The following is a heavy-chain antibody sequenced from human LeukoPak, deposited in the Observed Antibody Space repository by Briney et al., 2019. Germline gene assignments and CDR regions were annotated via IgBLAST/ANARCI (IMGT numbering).Heavy chain of an antibody. CDR2: ISATGGSI. CDR1: GFTFSTYA. Sequence: GSLRLSCAASGFTFSTYAMSWVRQTPGKGLEWALTISATGGSIYYADSVKGRFTISRDNSNNTLYLQMSNLRAEDTAVYFCARGGGLDVWGQGATVTVSS. CDR3: ARGGGLDV. J-gene: IGHJ6*02. D-gene: IGHD3-16*01. V-gene: IGHV3-23*01.